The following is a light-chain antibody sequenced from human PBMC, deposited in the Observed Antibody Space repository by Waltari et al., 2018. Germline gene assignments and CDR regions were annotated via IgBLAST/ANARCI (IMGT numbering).Light chain of an antibody. CDR3: QSYDTSLSVV. CDR2: GVN. J-gene: IGLJ2*01. Sequence: QSVLTQPPSVSGAPGQRVPLSCTGGGSNLRAGYDVHWYRQLPGKAPELLIYGVNNRPSGVPDRFFGSLSGTSASLAITGLQAEDEADYYCQSYDTSLSVVFGGGTKLTV. V-gene: IGLV1-40*01. CDR1: GSNLRAGYD.